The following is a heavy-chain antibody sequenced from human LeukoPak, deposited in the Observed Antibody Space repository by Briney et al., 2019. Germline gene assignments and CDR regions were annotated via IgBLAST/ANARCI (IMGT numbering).Heavy chain of an antibody. CDR2: IYYSGST. CDR1: GGSISSYY. Sequence: SETLSLTCTVSGGSISSYYWSWIRQPPGEGLEWIGYIYYSGSTNYNPSLKSRVTISVDTSKNQFSLKLSSVTAADTAVYYCARLIMVRGVIRPDYWGQGTLVTVSS. D-gene: IGHD3-10*01. J-gene: IGHJ4*02. V-gene: IGHV4-59*08. CDR3: ARLIMVRGVIRPDY.